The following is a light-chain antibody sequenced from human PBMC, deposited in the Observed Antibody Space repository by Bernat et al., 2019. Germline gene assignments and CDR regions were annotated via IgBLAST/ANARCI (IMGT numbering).Light chain of an antibody. Sequence: SYVLTQPPSVSVAPGKTARITCGGNNSGSKSVHWYQQKPGQAPVLVIYYDSDRPSGIPERFSGSNSGNTATLTISRFEAGDEADYYCQVWDSSSDHPLVFGTGTKVTVL. CDR1: NSGSKS. CDR2: YDS. CDR3: QVWDSSSDHPLV. V-gene: IGLV3-21*04. J-gene: IGLJ1*01.